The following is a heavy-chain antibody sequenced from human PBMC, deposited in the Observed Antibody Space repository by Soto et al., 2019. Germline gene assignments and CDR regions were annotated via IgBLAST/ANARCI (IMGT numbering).Heavy chain of an antibody. CDR3: ASPGGDYFLNWFDP. Sequence: QVQLVESGGGVVQPGRSLRLSCAASGFTFSSYAIHWVRQAPGKGLEWVAVISYDGSNKYYADSVKGRFTISRDNSKNPLYLQMSSLRAEDTAVYYCASPGGDYFLNWFDPWGQGTLVTVSS. CDR1: GFTFSSYA. J-gene: IGHJ5*02. CDR2: ISYDGSNK. D-gene: IGHD2-21*02. V-gene: IGHV3-30-3*01.